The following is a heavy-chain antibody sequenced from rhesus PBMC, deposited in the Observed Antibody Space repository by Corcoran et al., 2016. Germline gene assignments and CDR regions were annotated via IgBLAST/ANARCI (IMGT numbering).Heavy chain of an antibody. CDR2: IDGNIADT. V-gene: IGHV4-81*01. Sequence: QLQLQESGPGLVKPSETLSLTCAVSGGSISGYSWSWIRQPPGKGLEWIGKIDGNIADTNYNPSLKRRVTISKDTSKNQFSLKLRSVTAADTAVYYCARLRQYYFDYWGQGVLVTVSS. J-gene: IGHJ4*01. CDR1: GGSISGYS. CDR3: ARLRQYYFDY. D-gene: IGHD6-25*01.